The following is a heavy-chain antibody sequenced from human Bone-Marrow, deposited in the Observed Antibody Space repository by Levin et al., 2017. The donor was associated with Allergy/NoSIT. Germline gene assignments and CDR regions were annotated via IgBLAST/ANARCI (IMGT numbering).Heavy chain of an antibody. J-gene: IGHJ5*02. CDR1: GFTFSSYT. Sequence: GGSLRLSCAASGFTFSSYTMNWVRQVRQAPGKGLEWVANIKQDGSEKYYVDSVKGRFTISRDNAKNALYLQMNSLRAEDTAVYYCARRYSSSGSGFDPWGQGTLVTVSA. CDR3: ARRYSSSGSGFDP. V-gene: IGHV3-7*01. D-gene: IGHD6-13*01. CDR2: IKQDGSEK.